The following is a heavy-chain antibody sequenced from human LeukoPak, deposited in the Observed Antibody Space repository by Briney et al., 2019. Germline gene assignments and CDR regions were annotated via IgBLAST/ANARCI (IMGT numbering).Heavy chain of an antibody. D-gene: IGHD2-2*01. CDR1: GGSISSGGYS. Sequence: SQTLSLTCAVSGGSISSGGYSWSWIRQPPGKGLEWIGYINHSGSAKYNPSLKSRVTISVDTSKNQFSLKLSSVTAADTAVYYCALLVVPAAVDYWGQGTLVTVSS. J-gene: IGHJ4*02. CDR3: ALLVVPAAVDY. V-gene: IGHV4-30-2*01. CDR2: INHSGSA.